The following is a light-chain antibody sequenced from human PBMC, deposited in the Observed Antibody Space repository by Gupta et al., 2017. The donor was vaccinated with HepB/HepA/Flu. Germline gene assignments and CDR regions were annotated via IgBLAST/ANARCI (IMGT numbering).Light chain of an antibody. Sequence: QSVLSQPPSASGTPGQRVSISCPGSGSNTGLNYRHWYQPLPGTAPNILIFRSNQRPSGVPDRFSGSTSGTSTSLAISGLRTEDEADYYCAAWDNRLSGYVFGTGTKVTVL. CDR3: AAWDNRLSGYV. J-gene: IGLJ1*01. CDR2: RSN. CDR1: GSNTGLNY. V-gene: IGLV1-47*01.